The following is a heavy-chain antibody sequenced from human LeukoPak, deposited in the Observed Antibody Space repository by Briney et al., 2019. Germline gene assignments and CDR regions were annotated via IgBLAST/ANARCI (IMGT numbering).Heavy chain of an antibody. D-gene: IGHD5-24*01. J-gene: IGHJ4*02. Sequence: SVKVSCKASGGTFSSYAISWVRQAPGQGLEWMGRIIPILGIANYAQKFQGRVTITADKSTSTAYMELSSLRSEDTAVYYCARDRRRDGYNSPPDYWGQGTLVTVSS. CDR3: ARDRRRDGYNSPPDY. CDR2: IIPILGIA. CDR1: GGTFSSYA. V-gene: IGHV1-69*04.